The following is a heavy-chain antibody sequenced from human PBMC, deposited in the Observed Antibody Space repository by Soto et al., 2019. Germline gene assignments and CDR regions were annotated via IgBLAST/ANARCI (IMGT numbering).Heavy chain of an antibody. V-gene: IGHV3-23*01. J-gene: IGHJ3*02. CDR3: AKCDVGGYYGLAFDI. D-gene: IGHD3-22*01. CDR1: GFTFSSYA. CDR2: ISGGGGST. Sequence: EVQLLESGGGLVQPGGSLRLSCAASGFTFSSYAMSWVRQAPGKGLEWVLGISGGGGSTYYADSVKGRFTISRDNCKKTLYLQVNSLRAEDTAVYYCAKCDVGGYYGLAFDIWGQGTMVTVSS.